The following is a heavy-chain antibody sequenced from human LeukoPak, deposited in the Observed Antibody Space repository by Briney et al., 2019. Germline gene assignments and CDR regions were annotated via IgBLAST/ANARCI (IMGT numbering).Heavy chain of an antibody. Sequence: GGSLRLSCAASGFTVSSNYMSWVRQAPGKWLEWVSVIYSGGSTYYADSVKGRFTISRDNSKNTLYLQMNSLRAEDTAVYYCARTRIAAAIWFDPWGQGTLVTVSS. CDR3: ARTRIAAAIWFDP. V-gene: IGHV3-53*01. CDR1: GFTVSSNY. J-gene: IGHJ5*02. D-gene: IGHD6-13*01. CDR2: IYSGGST.